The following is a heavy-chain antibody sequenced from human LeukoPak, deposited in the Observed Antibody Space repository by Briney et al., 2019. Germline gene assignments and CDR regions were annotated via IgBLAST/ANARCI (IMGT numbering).Heavy chain of an antibody. CDR2: ISSNSSYI. CDR3: ARDNGPAYYDSTLDAFDI. J-gene: IGHJ3*02. D-gene: IGHD3-22*01. CDR1: GFTFXSYA. Sequence: SLRLSCAXXGFTFXSYAMTWVRQAPGKGLEWVSSISSNSSYIYYADSVKGRFTISRDNAKNSLYLQMNSLRAEDTAVYYCARDNGPAYYDSTLDAFDIWGQGTMVTVSS. V-gene: IGHV3-21*01.